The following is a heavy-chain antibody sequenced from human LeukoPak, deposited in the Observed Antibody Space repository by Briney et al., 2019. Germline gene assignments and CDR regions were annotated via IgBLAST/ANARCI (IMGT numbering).Heavy chain of an antibody. V-gene: IGHV4-4*07. CDR1: GGFISSYY. Sequence: PSETLSLTCTVSGGFISSYYWSWIRQPAGKGLEWIGRIYTSGSTNYNPSLKSRVTMSVDTSKNQFSLKLSSVTAADTAVYYCARTDYSNYVVYWFDPWGQGTLVTVSS. CDR2: IYTSGST. J-gene: IGHJ5*02. CDR3: ARTDYSNYVVYWFDP. D-gene: IGHD4-11*01.